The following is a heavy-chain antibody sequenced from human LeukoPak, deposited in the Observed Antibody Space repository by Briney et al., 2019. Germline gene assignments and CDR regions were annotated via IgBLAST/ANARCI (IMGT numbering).Heavy chain of an antibody. CDR2: IYTSGST. D-gene: IGHD6-19*01. CDR1: GGSISSGSYY. V-gene: IGHV4-61*02. Sequence: SETLSLTCTVSGGSISSGSYYWSWIRQPAGKGLEWIGRIYTSGSTNYNPSLKSRVTISVDTSKNQFSLKLSSVTAADTAVYYCARGLRGIAVAGTRGYFDYWGQGTLVTVSS. CDR3: ARGLRGIAVAGTRGYFDY. J-gene: IGHJ4*02.